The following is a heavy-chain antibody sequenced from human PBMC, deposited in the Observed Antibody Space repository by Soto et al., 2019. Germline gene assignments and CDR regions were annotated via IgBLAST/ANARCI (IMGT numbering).Heavy chain of an antibody. Sequence: SETLSLTCAVYGGSFSGYYWSWIRQPPGKGLEWIGEINHSGSTNYNPSLKSRVTISVDTSKNQFSLKLSSVTAADTAVYYCARVTSYYDFWSGPTVFYYGMDVWGQGTTVTVSS. CDR2: INHSGST. CDR3: ARVTSYYDFWSGPTVFYYGMDV. CDR1: GGSFSGYY. V-gene: IGHV4-34*01. D-gene: IGHD3-3*01. J-gene: IGHJ6*02.